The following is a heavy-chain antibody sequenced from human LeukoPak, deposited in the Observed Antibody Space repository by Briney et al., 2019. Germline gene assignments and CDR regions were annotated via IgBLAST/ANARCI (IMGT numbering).Heavy chain of an antibody. CDR1: GFTFSNYA. CDR3: AKESRKAYY. V-gene: IGHV3-23*01. J-gene: IGHJ4*02. D-gene: IGHD1-14*01. Sequence: AGGSLRLSCAASGFTFSNYAMSWVRQAPGKGLEWVSSISGSGGSTYYVDSVKGRFAISRDNSKNTLYLQMNSLRAEDTAVYYCAKESRKAYYWGQGTLVTVSS. CDR2: ISGSGGST.